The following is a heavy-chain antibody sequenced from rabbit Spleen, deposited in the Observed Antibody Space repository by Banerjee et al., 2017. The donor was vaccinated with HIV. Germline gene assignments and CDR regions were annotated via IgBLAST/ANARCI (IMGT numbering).Heavy chain of an antibody. Sequence: QSLEESGGDLVKPGASLTLTCTASGLDFSINYWICWVRQAPGKGLEWIACIDVRGSGSTYYATWAKGRFTIYRTSSTTVALRMTSLTAADTATYFCARDPAGREDFNLWGQGTLVTVS. CDR2: IDVRGSGST. J-gene: IGHJ4*01. CDR3: ARDPAGREDFNL. CDR1: GLDFSINYW. V-gene: IGHV1S40*01. D-gene: IGHD4-2*01.